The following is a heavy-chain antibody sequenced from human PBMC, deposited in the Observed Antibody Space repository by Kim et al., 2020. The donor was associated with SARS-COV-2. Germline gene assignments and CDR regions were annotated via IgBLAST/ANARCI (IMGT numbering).Heavy chain of an antibody. J-gene: IGHJ4*02. V-gene: IGHV3-21*01. Sequence: GGSLRLSCATSGFNFYYNSVKWVRQAPGKGLEWVSSISGDGRDISYAASVKDRFFISRDEAKASVYLQLNGLRVEDTAVYFCVRDPYLTAYFDYWGQGTLVTVSS. CDR1: GFNFYYNS. CDR3: VRDPYLTAYFDY. CDR2: ISGDGRDI.